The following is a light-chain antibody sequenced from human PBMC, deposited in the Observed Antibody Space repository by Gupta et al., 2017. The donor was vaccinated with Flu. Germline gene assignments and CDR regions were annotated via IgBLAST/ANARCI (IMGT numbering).Light chain of an antibody. Sequence: SYDLTQTTSVSVSPGQTASITCSGDKLGDKYVSWYQQKPGQSLVLVIYPDNNRPSGIPERFSGSNSVNTATLTISVTQPIDEADYYCQVWDSTTVIFGGGTKLSVL. CDR3: QVWDSTTVI. J-gene: IGLJ2*01. V-gene: IGLV3-1*01. CDR2: PDN. CDR1: KLGDKY.